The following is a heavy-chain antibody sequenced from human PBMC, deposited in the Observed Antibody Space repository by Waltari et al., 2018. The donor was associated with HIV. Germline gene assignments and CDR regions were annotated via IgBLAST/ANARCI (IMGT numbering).Heavy chain of an antibody. J-gene: IGHJ6*02. D-gene: IGHD3-10*01. V-gene: IGHV4-38-2*01. CDR3: ARMDYGSGTPPLDIYVMDV. Sequence: QLLLQESGPGLVKPSETLSLTCSVSGYSIGHGYSWDWIRQPPGEGLEWIATVHQSGRAYYRPSLKSRVSISMDMSRNQFSLKMNSVTAADTAVYYCARMDYGSGTPPLDIYVMDVWGQGTTVTVSS. CDR2: VHQSGRA. CDR1: GYSIGHGYS.